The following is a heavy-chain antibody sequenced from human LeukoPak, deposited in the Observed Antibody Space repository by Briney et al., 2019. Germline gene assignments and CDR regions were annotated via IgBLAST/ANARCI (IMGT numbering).Heavy chain of an antibody. CDR1: GFTLTSYG. D-gene: IGHD6-13*01. CDR3: ARARSGSQYYYYLMDV. V-gene: IGHV3-48*04. J-gene: IGHJ6*02. CDR2: ISSSGNTK. Sequence: GGSLRLSCAASGFTLTSYGMHWVRQAPGKGLEWVSYISSSGNTKYYADSVKGRFTISRDNAKNSLYLQMNSLRVEDTAVYYCARARSGSQYYYYLMDVWGQGTTVTVSS.